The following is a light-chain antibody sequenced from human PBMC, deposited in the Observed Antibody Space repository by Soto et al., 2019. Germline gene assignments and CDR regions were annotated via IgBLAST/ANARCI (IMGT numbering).Light chain of an antibody. V-gene: IGLV1-40*01. J-gene: IGLJ3*02. CDR2: GHN. CDR3: QSYDSSLSGSGV. Sequence: QSALTQPPSVSGAPGQGVTISCTGSYSNIGAGYEVHWYQQIPGTAPKLLISGHNNRPSGVPDRFFGSKSGTSASLTIIGLQAEDEADYYCQSYDSSLSGSGVFGGGTKVTVL. CDR1: YSNIGAGYE.